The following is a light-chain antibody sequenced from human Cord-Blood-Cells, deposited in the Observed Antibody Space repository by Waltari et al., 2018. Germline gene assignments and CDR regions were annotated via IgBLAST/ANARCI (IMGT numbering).Light chain of an antibody. CDR1: QSISSW. Sequence: DIQMNQSPSTRSASLGDRVTITSRASQSISSWLAWYQQKPGKAPKLLIYDASSLESGVPSRFSGSGSGTEFTLTISSLQPDDFATYYCQQYNSYSLTFGGGTKVEIK. CDR3: QQYNSYSLT. J-gene: IGKJ4*01. V-gene: IGKV1-5*01. CDR2: DAS.